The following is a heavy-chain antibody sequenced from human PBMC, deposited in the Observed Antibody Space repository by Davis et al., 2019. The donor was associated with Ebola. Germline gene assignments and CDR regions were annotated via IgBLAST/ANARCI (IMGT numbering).Heavy chain of an antibody. CDR3: ARDNGYSQWLVAEYFQH. CDR2: ISSSSSTI. V-gene: IGHV3-48*02. D-gene: IGHD6-19*01. CDR1: GFTFSSYS. J-gene: IGHJ1*01. Sequence: GESLKISCVASGFTFSSYSMNWVRQAPGKGLEWVSYISSSSSTIYYADSVKGRFTISRDNAKNSLYLQMNSLRDEDTAVYYCARDNGYSQWLVAEYFQHWGQGTLVTVSS.